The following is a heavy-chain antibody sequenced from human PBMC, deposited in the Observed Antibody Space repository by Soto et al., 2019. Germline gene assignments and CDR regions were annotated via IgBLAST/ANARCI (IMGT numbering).Heavy chain of an antibody. V-gene: IGHV1-18*01. CDR2: ISTYNGET. CDR3: ARDIVIVPAAIGVWPNWFDP. Sequence: QVQLVLSGAEVKKPGASVKVSCKASGYTFTNYGITWVRQAPGQGLEWMGWISTYNGETKYAEKFQGRVTMTTDTSTSTVYMDLRSLRSDDTAIYYCARDIVIVPAAIGVWPNWFDPWGQGSLVTVSS. D-gene: IGHD2-2*01. J-gene: IGHJ5*02. CDR1: GYTFTNYG.